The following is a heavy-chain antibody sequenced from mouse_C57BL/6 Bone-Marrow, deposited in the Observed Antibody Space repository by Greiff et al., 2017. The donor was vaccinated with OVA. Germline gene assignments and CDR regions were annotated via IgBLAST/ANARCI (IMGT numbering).Heavy chain of an antibody. V-gene: IGHV6-3*01. CDR3: TGKGSSFDY. D-gene: IGHD6-1*01. CDR2: IRLKSDNYAT. J-gene: IGHJ2*01. CDR1: GFTFSNYW. Sequence: EVKVEESGGGLVQPGGSMKLSCVASGFTFSNYWMNWVRQSPEKGLEWVAQIRLKSDNYATHYAESVKGRFTISRDDSKSSVYLQMNNLRAEDTGMYYCTGKGSSFDYWGQGTTLTVSA.